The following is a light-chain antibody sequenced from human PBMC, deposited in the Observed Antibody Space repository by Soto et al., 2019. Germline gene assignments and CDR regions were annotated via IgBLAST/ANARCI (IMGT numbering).Light chain of an antibody. CDR3: GSWDSSLSAYV. CDR1: ISNIGGNS. V-gene: IGLV1-51*01. J-gene: IGLJ1*01. CDR2: DDN. Sequence: QSVLTQPPSVSAAPGQKVTISCSGSISNIGGNSVSWYQQLPGTAPKLLIYDDNKRPSGIPDRFSGSKSGTSATLGITGLQTGDEADYYCGSWDSSLSAYVFGTGTKVTVL.